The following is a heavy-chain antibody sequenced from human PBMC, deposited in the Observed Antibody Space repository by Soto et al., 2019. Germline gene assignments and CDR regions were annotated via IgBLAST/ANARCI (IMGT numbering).Heavy chain of an antibody. CDR1: GFSFSDSA. Sequence: EVQLVESGGGLVQPGGSLKLSCAASGFSFSDSAMHWVRQASGKGLEWVGRIGSKGQNYATTYAASVKGRFFISTDESNNTAHLQMNSLKTEDTAVYYCTKYSGTSSAPAALGQGTLVTVSS. D-gene: IGHD1-26*01. CDR3: TKYSGTSSAPAA. V-gene: IGHV3-73*02. CDR2: IGSKGQNYAT. J-gene: IGHJ5*02.